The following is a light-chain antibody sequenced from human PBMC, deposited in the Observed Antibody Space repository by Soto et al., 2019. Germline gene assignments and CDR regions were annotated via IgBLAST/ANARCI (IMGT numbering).Light chain of an antibody. CDR1: SSNIGAGYD. CDR2: GNS. J-gene: IGLJ3*02. Sequence: QAVVTQPPSVSGAPGQRVTISRTGSSSNIGAGYDVHWYQQLPGTAPKLLIYGNSNRPSGVPDRFSGSKSGTSASLAITGLQAEDDADYYCQSYDISLSGSVFGGGTKLTVL. CDR3: QSYDISLSGSV. V-gene: IGLV1-40*01.